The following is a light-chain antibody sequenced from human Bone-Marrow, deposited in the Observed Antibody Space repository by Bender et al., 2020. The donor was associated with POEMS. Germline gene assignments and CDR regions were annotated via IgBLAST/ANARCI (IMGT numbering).Light chain of an antibody. J-gene: IGLJ1*01. CDR2: EGS. CDR1: SSDVGNFYL. Sequence: QSALTQPPSVSGSPGQSITISCTATSSDVGNFYLVSWYQQYPGKAPKLMIYEGSKRPSGVSSRFSGSKSGSTASLTISGLQAEDEADYYCCSYAGSSTYVFGTGTKVTVL. V-gene: IGLV2-23*01. CDR3: CSYAGSSTYV.